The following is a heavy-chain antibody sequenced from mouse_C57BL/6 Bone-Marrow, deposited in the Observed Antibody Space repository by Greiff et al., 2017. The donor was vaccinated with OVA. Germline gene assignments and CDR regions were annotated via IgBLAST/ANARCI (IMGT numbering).Heavy chain of an antibody. D-gene: IGHD1-1*01. CDR2: IDPSDSYT. CDR3: AREQITTIVATVSMDD. V-gene: IGHV1-69*01. CDR1: GYTFTSYW. Sequence: QVQLQQPGAELVMPGASVKLSCKASGYTFTSYWMHWVKQRPGQGLEWIGEIDPSDSYTNYNQKFKCKSTLTVDKAASTAYMQLSSLTSEDAAVYYCAREQITTIVATVSMDDWGQGTSVTVSS. J-gene: IGHJ4*01.